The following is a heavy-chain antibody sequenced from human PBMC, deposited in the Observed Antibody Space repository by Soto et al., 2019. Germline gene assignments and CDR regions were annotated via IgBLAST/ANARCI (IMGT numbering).Heavy chain of an antibody. V-gene: IGHV1-18*01. J-gene: IGHJ4*02. CDR3: ARESPPADY. CDR2: ISAYNDNT. CDR1: GYTFNSYG. Sequence: QVQLVQSGAEVKKPGASVKVSCKASGYTFNSYGISWVRQAPGQGLEWMGWISAYNDNTNYAQNLKGRVTMTTDTSTRTAYMELRRLRSDDTAAYYCARESPPADYWGQGTLVTVSS.